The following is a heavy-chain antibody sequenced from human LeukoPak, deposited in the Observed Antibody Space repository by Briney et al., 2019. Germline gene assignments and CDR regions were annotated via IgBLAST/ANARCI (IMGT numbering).Heavy chain of an antibody. CDR2: ISYDGSNK. CDR3: ATMAPVTTWGPPGY. J-gene: IGHJ4*02. CDR1: GFTFSSYG. V-gene: IGHV3-30*03. Sequence: HPGGSLRLSCAASGFTFSSYGMHWVRQAPGKGLEWVAVISYDGSNKYYVDSVKGRFTIFRDNSKNTLYLQMNSLRAEDTAVYYCATMAPVTTWGPPGYWGQGTLVIVSS. D-gene: IGHD4-17*01.